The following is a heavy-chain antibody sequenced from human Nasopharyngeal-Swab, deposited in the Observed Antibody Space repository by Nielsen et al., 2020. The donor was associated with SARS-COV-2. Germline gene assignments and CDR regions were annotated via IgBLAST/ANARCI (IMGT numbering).Heavy chain of an antibody. J-gene: IGHJ3*02. V-gene: IGHV3-23*01. CDR1: GFTFNIYA. Sequence: GESLKISCIASGFTFNIYAMAWVRRTPGRGLQWVSGISASGGSTYYTDSVKGRFAVSRHNSRNTLYLQMHSLRVEDTALYYCAKDDVVRGDAFDIWGQGTMVTVSS. CDR3: AKDDVVRGDAFDI. D-gene: IGHD3-10*01. CDR2: ISASGGST.